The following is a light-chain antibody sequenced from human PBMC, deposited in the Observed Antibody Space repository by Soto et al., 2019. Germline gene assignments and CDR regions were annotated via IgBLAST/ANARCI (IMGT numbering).Light chain of an antibody. CDR1: SSDFGTYNL. CDR3: CSFAGSSFSLYV. V-gene: IGLV2-23*01. J-gene: IGLJ1*01. Sequence: QSALTQPASVSGSPAQSITISCTGTSSDFGTYNLVSWYQQHPGKAPKVMIYEGSKRPSGVSDRFSGSKSGNTASLTISGLQAEDEADYYCCSFAGSSFSLYVFGTGTKVTVL. CDR2: EGS.